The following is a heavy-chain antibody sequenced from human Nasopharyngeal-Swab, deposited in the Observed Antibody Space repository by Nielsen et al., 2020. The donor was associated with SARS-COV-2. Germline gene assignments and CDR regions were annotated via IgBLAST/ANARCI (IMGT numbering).Heavy chain of an antibody. V-gene: IGHV3-30*04. Sequence: GESLKISCAASGFTFSSYAMHWVRQAPGKGLEWVAVISYDRSNKYYADSVKGRFTISRDNSKNTLYLQMNSLRAEDTAVYYCARGDIVATTPPDYWGQGTLVTVSS. J-gene: IGHJ4*02. CDR2: ISYDRSNK. CDR3: ARGDIVATTPPDY. D-gene: IGHD5-12*01. CDR1: GFTFSSYA.